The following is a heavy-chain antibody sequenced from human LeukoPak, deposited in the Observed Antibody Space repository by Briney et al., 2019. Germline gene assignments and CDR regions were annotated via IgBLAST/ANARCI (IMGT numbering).Heavy chain of an antibody. D-gene: IGHD3-10*01. CDR2: INPNSGGT. CDR1: GYTFTGNY. CDR3: ARVNRVLLWFGENYYMDV. Sequence: ASVKVSCKASGYTFTGNYMHWVRQAPGQGLEWMGWINPNSGGTNYAQKFQGRVTMTRDTSISTAYMELSRLRSDDTAVYYCARVNRVLLWFGENYYMDVWGKGTTVTISS. J-gene: IGHJ6*03. V-gene: IGHV1-2*02.